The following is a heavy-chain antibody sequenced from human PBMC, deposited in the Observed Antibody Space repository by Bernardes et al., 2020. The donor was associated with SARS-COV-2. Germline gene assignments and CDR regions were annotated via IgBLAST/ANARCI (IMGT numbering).Heavy chain of an antibody. Sequence: GGSLRLSCAASGFTFSSYAMSWVGQAPGKGLEWVSAISGSGGSTYYADSVKGRFTISRDNSKNTLYLQMNSLRAEDTAVYYCAGEFCSGGSCYSKRGSGYYYGMDVWGQGTTVTVSS. CDR2: ISGSGGST. D-gene: IGHD2-15*01. CDR3: AGEFCSGGSCYSKRGSGYYYGMDV. V-gene: IGHV3-23*01. CDR1: GFTFSSYA. J-gene: IGHJ6*02.